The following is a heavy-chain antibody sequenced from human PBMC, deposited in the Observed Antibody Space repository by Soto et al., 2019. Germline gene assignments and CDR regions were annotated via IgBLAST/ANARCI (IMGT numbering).Heavy chain of an antibody. CDR1: GFTFSSYG. CDR2: ISYDGSNK. J-gene: IGHJ4*02. Sequence: QVQLVESGGGVVQPGRSLRLSCAASGFTFSSYGMHWVRQAPGKGLEWVAIISYDGSNKYYADSVKGQFTISRDNSKNTVDLQMTSPRAEATAPYYCAKDIGQWVAVAGRGPYWGQGTLVTVSS. CDR3: AKDIGQWVAVAGRGPY. D-gene: IGHD6-19*01. V-gene: IGHV3-30*18.